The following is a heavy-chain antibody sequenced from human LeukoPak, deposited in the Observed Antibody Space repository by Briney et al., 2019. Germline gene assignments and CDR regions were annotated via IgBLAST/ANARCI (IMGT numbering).Heavy chain of an antibody. D-gene: IGHD6-13*01. CDR2: ISGSGDTT. V-gene: IGHV3-23*01. J-gene: IGHJ4*02. CDR1: GFTFSSYA. CDR3: AKDRYSIWYLTLDY. Sequence: GGSLRLSCAASGFTFSSYAMSWVRQAPGKGLEWVSVISGSGDTTNYADSVKGRFTISRDNSKNTLYLQINSLRAEDTAVYYCAKDRYSIWYLTLDYWGQGTLVTVSS.